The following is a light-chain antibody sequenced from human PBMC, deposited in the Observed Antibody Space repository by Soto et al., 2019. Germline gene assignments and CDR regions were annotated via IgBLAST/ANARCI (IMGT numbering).Light chain of an antibody. CDR3: QQRSSWPLT. CDR1: QSVSKS. V-gene: IGKV3-11*01. J-gene: IGKJ4*02. CDR2: GAS. Sequence: EIVLTQSACTLSLSPGERATLSCRASQSVSKSLVWYQQKPGQAPRLLIDGASNRATGIPARFSGSGSGTDFTLTISSLEPEDFAVYFCQQRSSWPLTFGGRTKVDIK.